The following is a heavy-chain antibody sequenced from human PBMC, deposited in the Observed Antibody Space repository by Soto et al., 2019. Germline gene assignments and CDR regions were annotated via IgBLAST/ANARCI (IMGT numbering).Heavy chain of an antibody. D-gene: IGHD3-22*01. V-gene: IGHV3-21*01. CDR3: ARVLSGYARTSQRGSDV. CDR2: INRLSTSK. Sequence: EVQLVESGGGLVKPGGSLRLSCAASGFFFSSYTMNWVRQAPGKGLEWISSINRLSTSKYYADSLKGRCTISRDNAKNSLLLQIDSLRAEDTAIYYCARVLSGYARTSQRGSDVWGQGTTVTVSS. CDR1: GFFFSSYT. J-gene: IGHJ6*02.